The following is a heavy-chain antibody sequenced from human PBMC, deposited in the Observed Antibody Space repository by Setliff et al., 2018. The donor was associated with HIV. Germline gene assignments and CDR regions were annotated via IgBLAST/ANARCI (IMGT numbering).Heavy chain of an antibody. D-gene: IGHD3-10*01. Sequence: SETLSLTCAVYGGSFSGHYWSWIRQPPGKGLEWIGDIDHSGSTNYNPSLKSRLSMSVDTSKKQFTLKVMSVTAADTAVYFCARAPVGPSFDYWGQGTLVTVSS. V-gene: IGHV4-34*01. CDR2: IDHSGST. CDR1: GGSFSGHY. CDR3: ARAPVGPSFDY. J-gene: IGHJ4*02.